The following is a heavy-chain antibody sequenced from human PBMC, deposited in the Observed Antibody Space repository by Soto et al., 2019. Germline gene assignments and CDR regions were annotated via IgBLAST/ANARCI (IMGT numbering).Heavy chain of an antibody. CDR2: ISSSGGTT. CDR1: GFTFSDHY. D-gene: IGHD2-2*01. Sequence: GGSLRLSCAASGFTFSDHYMDWVRQAPGKGLEWVSVISSSGGTTYYADSVKGRFTISRDNSKNTLYLQMNSLRAEDTAVYYCARVDPPAKSWGQGTLVTVSS. V-gene: IGHV3-23*01. J-gene: IGHJ5*02. CDR3: ARVDPPAKS.